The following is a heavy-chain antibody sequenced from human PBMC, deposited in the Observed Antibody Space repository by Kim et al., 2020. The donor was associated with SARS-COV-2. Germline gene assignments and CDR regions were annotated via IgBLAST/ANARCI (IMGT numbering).Heavy chain of an antibody. Sequence: GGSLRLSCAASGFTFSSYAMSWVRQAPGKGLEWVSAISGSGGSTYYADSVKGRFTISRDNSKNTLYLQMNSLRAEDTAVYYCANPESGYSSGWIDYWGQGTLVTVSS. CDR2: ISGSGGST. J-gene: IGHJ4*02. D-gene: IGHD6-19*01. CDR1: GFTFSSYA. CDR3: ANPESGYSSGWIDY. V-gene: IGHV3-23*01.